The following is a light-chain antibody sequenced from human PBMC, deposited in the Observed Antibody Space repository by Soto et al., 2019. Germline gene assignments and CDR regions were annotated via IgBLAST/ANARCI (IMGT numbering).Light chain of an antibody. V-gene: IGKV3-20*01. CDR2: GGS. J-gene: IGKJ1*01. Sequence: EIVLTQSPGTLSLSPGERATLSCRASQSVSSTFLAWYRQKPGQTPRLLIFGGSNTATGIPDRFSGSGSGTDFTLTITRLEPEDFAVYYCGQFVSTPPRTFGQGTKVDIK. CDR3: GQFVSTPPRT. CDR1: QSVSSTF.